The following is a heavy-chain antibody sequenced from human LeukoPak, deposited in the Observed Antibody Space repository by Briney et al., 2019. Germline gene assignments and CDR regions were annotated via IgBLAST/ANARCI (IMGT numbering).Heavy chain of an antibody. CDR2: ISWNSGSI. CDR3: AKDVLTATTFDSGMDV. D-gene: IGHD1-20*01. Sequence: GRSLRLSCAASGFAFDDYAMHWVRQAPGKGLEWVSGISWNSGSIGYADSVKGRFTVSRDNAKNSLYLQMNSLRAEDTALYYCAKDVLTATTFDSGMDVWGQGTTVTVSS. CDR1: GFAFDDYA. V-gene: IGHV3-9*01. J-gene: IGHJ6*02.